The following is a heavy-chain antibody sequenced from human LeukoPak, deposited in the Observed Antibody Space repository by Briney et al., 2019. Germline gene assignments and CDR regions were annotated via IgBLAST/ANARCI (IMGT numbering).Heavy chain of an antibody. J-gene: IGHJ3*02. Sequence: PSETLSLTCAVYGGSFSGYYWSWVRQPPGKGLEWIGEINHSGSTNYNPSLKSRVTISVDTSKNQFSLKLSSVTAADTAVYYCARPTYYYDSSGYPDDAFDIWGQGTMVTVSS. V-gene: IGHV4-34*01. CDR3: ARPTYYYDSSGYPDDAFDI. CDR1: GGSFSGYY. D-gene: IGHD3-22*01. CDR2: INHSGST.